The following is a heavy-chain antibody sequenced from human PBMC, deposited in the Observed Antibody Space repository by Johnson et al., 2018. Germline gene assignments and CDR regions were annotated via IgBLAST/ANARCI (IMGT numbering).Heavy chain of an antibody. Sequence: VQLLESGGGVVQPGRSLRLSCAASGFTFSSYAMHWVRQAPGKGLEWVAVISYDGSNKYYADSVKGRFTISRDNSKKTLYLQMNSLRAEDTAVNYGARDPNDYLASYYYYMDVWGKGTTVTVSS. V-gene: IGHV3-30-3*01. CDR2: ISYDGSNK. J-gene: IGHJ6*03. CDR3: ARDPNDYLASYYYYMDV. D-gene: IGHD4/OR15-4a*01. CDR1: GFTFSSYA.